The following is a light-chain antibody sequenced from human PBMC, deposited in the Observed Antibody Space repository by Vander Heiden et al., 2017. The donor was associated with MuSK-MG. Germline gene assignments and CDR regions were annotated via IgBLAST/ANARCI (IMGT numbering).Light chain of an antibody. CDR2: AAS. CDR1: QGISNY. V-gene: IGKV1-16*02. Sequence: DIHMTQSPSSLSASLGDTVTITCRASQGISNYLAWLQHKPGKAPKCLIYAASSLQSGVPSKFSASGPGTDFTLTITNLQPEDFATYSCQRDKYSPYTFGGGTKVDI. J-gene: IGKJ4*01. CDR3: QRDKYSPYT.